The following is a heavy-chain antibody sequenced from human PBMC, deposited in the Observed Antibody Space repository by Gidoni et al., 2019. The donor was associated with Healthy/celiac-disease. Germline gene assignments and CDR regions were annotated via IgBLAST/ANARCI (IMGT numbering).Heavy chain of an antibody. CDR2: ISSSSSYI. CDR1: GFTFSSYS. CDR3: ARGETTVTY. V-gene: IGHV3-21*01. D-gene: IGHD4-17*01. Sequence: EVQLVESGGGLVKPGGSLRLSCAASGFTFSSYSMNWVRQVPGKGLEWVSAISSSSSYIYYADSVKGRFTISRDNAKNSLYLQMNSLRAEDTAVYYCARGETTVTYWGQGTLVTVSS. J-gene: IGHJ4*02.